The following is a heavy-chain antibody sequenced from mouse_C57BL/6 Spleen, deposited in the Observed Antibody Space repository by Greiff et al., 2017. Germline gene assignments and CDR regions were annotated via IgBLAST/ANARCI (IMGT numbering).Heavy chain of an antibody. J-gene: IGHJ1*03. V-gene: IGHV6-3*01. Sequence: EVKLMESGGGLVQPGGSMKLSCVASGFTFSNYWMNWVRQSPEKGLEWVAQIRLKSDNYATHYAESVKGRFTISRDDSKSSVYLQMNNLRAEDTGIYYCTHDGYYEDFDVWGTGTTVTVSS. CDR2: IRLKSDNYAT. CDR3: THDGYYEDFDV. D-gene: IGHD2-3*01. CDR1: GFTFSNYW.